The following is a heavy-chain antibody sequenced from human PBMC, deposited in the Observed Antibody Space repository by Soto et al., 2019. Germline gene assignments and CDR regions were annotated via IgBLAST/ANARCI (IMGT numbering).Heavy chain of an antibody. CDR1: GGTFSSYA. Sequence: ASVKVSCKASGGTFSSYAISWVRQAPGQGLEWMGGIIPIFGTANYAQKFQGRVTITADESTSTAYMELSSLRSEDTAVYYCATEYYYGSGSYHWFDPWGQGTLVTVSS. V-gene: IGHV1-69*13. CDR2: IIPIFGTA. D-gene: IGHD3-10*01. CDR3: ATEYYYGSGSYHWFDP. J-gene: IGHJ5*02.